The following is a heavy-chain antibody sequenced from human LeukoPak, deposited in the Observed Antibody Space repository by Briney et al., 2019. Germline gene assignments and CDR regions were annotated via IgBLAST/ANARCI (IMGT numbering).Heavy chain of an antibody. CDR3: ARGGTMVRGVTYYYYYYMDV. CDR2: IYTSGST. CDR1: GGSISSYY. J-gene: IGHJ6*03. V-gene: IGHV4-4*07. Sequence: KPSETLSLTCTVSGGSISSYYWSWIRQPAGKGLEWIGRIYTSGSTNYNPSLKSRVTMSVDTSKNQFSLKLSSVTAADTAVYYCARGGTMVRGVTYYYYYYMDVWGKGTTVTVSS. D-gene: IGHD3-10*01.